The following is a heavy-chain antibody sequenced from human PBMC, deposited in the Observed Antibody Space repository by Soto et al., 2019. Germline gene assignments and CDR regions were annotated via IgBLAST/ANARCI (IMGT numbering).Heavy chain of an antibody. CDR2: MKQDGSEI. CDR3: AKAHNAYYYDSTNYTDFDY. Sequence: GGSLRLSCVASGFTFGNYFMSWVRQAPGRGLEWVAHMKQDGSEIFHVDSVKGRFSISRDNAKNSLYLQMNSLRAEDTAVYYSAKAHNAYYYDSTNYTDFDYWGQGPMGT. J-gene: IGHJ4*03. CDR1: GFTFGNYF. V-gene: IGHV3-7*01. D-gene: IGHD3-22*01.